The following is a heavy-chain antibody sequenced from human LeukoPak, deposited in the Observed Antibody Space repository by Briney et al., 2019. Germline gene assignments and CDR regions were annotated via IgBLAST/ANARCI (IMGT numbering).Heavy chain of an antibody. J-gene: IGHJ4*02. CDR2: ISAYNGNT. CDR1: GYTFTTYS. CDR3: ARGGSSWYLFDY. D-gene: IGHD6-13*01. Sequence: ASVKVSRKPSGYTFTTYSITWVRQAPGQGLEWMGWISAYNGNTNYAQKLQGRVIMTTDTSTSTAYMELRSLRSDDTAVYYCARGGSSWYLFDYWGQGTLVTVSS. V-gene: IGHV1-18*01.